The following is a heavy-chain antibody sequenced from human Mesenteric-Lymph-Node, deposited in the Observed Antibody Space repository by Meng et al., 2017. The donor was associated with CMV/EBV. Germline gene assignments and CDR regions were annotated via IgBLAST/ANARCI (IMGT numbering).Heavy chain of an antibody. D-gene: IGHD2-2*01. J-gene: IGHJ4*02. CDR3: ARDGQLLVWGALGFDY. CDR1: GYTFTGYY. V-gene: IGHV1-2*02. CDR2: INPNSGGT. Sequence: ASVKVSCKASGYTFTGYYMHWVRQAPGQGLEWMGWINPNSGGTKYAQKFQGRVTMTRDTSISTAYMELSRLRSDDTAVYYCARDGQLLVWGALGFDYWGQGTLVTVSS.